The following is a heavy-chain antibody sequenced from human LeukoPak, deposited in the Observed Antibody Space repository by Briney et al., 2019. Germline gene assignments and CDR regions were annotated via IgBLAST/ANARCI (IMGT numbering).Heavy chain of an antibody. D-gene: IGHD4-23*01. V-gene: IGHV4-31*03. J-gene: IGHJ3*02. Sequence: SQTLSLTCTVSGGSISSGGYYWSWIRQHPGKGLEWIGYIYYSGSTYYNPSLKSRVTISVDTSKNQFSLKLSPVTAADTAVYYCARDLGNSDAFDIWGQGTMVTVSS. CDR3: ARDLGNSDAFDI. CDR2: IYYSGST. CDR1: GGSISSGGYY.